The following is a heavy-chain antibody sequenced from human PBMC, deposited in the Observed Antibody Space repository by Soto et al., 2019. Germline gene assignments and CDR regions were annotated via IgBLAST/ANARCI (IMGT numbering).Heavy chain of an antibody. CDR3: ARDGSGHDFWDGPWYFDS. V-gene: IGHV4-59*01. CDR1: GGSISTSY. Sequence: QLQLQESGPGLVKPSETLSLTCTVSGGSISTSYWSWIRQPPGKGLEWLGYVYHIGSTKYNPSLKNRVTISIDTSQNQFSLKLESVSAADTALYYCARDGSGHDFWDGPWYFDSWGHGTLVTVSS. J-gene: IGHJ4*01. CDR2: VYHIGST. D-gene: IGHD3-3*01.